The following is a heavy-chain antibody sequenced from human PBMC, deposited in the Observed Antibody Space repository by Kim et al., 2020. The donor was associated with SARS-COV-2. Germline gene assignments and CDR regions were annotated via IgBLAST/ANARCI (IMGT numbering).Heavy chain of an antibody. CDR3: ARNPNYYDSSGYTDY. Sequence: GGSLRLSCAASGFTFSSYSMNWVRQAPGKGLEWVSYISSSSTIYYADSVKGRFTISRDNAKNSLYLQMNSLRDEDTAVYYCARNPNYYDSSGYTDYWGQGTLVTVSS. V-gene: IGHV3-48*02. CDR1: GFTFSSYS. CDR2: ISSSSTI. J-gene: IGHJ4*02. D-gene: IGHD3-22*01.